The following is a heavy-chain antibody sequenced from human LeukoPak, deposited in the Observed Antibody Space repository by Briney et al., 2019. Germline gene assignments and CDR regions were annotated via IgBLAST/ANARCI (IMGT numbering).Heavy chain of an antibody. V-gene: IGHV3-9*01. Sequence: GGSLRLSCAASGFTFSSYAMHWVRQAPGKGLEWVSGISWNSGSIGYADSVKGRFTISRDNAKNSLYLQMNSLRAEDTALYYCARGDRDSSGYYYFDYWGQGTLVTVSS. CDR2: ISWNSGSI. J-gene: IGHJ4*02. CDR3: ARGDRDSSGYYYFDY. D-gene: IGHD3-22*01. CDR1: GFTFSSYA.